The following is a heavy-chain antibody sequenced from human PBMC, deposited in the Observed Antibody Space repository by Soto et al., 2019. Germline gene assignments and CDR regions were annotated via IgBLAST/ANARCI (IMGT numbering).Heavy chain of an antibody. CDR2: IYYSGST. V-gene: IGHV4-31*03. CDR1: GGSISSGGYY. CDR3: ARDRLIVATKTYYYYYGMDV. D-gene: IGHD5-12*01. J-gene: IGHJ6*02. Sequence: TLSLTCTVSGGSISSGGYYWSWIRQHPGKGLEWIGYIYYSGSTYYNPSLKSRVTISVDTSKNQFSLKLSSVTAADTAVYYCARDRLIVATKTYYYYYGMDVWGQGATVTVSS.